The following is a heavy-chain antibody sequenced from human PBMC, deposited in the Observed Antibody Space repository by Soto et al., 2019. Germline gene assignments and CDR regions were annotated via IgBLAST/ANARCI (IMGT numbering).Heavy chain of an antibody. Sequence: ASVKVSCKASGYTFTSYAMHWVRQAPGQRLEWMGWINAGNGNTKYSQKFQGRVTITRDTSASTAYMELSSLRSEDTAVYYCARDIVLMVYAISLDYWGQGTLVTVSS. CDR2: INAGNGNT. CDR3: ARDIVLMVYAISLDY. D-gene: IGHD2-8*01. CDR1: GYTFTSYA. V-gene: IGHV1-3*01. J-gene: IGHJ4*02.